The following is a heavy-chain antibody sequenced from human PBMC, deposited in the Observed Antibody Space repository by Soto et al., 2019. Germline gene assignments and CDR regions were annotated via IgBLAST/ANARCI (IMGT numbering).Heavy chain of an antibody. V-gene: IGHV4-59*01. CDR2: VYYAGTT. CDR3: ARGHYYDSSVLFDF. D-gene: IGHD3-22*01. Sequence: SETLSLTCTVSGDAIRSDPWNWIRQTPGKGLEWIGYVYYAGTTKYNPSVKSRVTIVVDRSKNQFSLKLASVTPEDTAVYFCARGHYYDSSVLFDFWGQGSLVTVSS. CDR1: GDAIRSDP. J-gene: IGHJ4*02.